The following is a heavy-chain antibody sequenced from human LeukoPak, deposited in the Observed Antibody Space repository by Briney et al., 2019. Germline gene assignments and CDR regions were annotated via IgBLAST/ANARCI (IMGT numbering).Heavy chain of an antibody. CDR3: ARRAVAENYFDY. CDR1: GCSITSYF. V-gene: IGHV4-4*08. D-gene: IGHD6-19*01. CDR2: IYSSGST. Sequence: SETLSLTCTVSGCSITSYFWSWIRQPPGKGLEWIGYIYSSGSTTYNPSLKGRVTISVDTSTNQFFLKLTSVTAADTAVYYCARRAVAENYFDYWGQGTLVTDSS. J-gene: IGHJ4*02.